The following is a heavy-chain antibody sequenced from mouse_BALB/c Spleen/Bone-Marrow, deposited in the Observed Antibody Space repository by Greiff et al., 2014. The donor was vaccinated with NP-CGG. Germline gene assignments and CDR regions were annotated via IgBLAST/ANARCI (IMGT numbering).Heavy chain of an antibody. CDR3: ARDGLDY. CDR2: ISSGGSYT. J-gene: IGHJ2*01. D-gene: IGHD2-3*01. Sequence: DVKLVASGGDLVKPGGSLKLSCAASGFTFSSYGMSWVRQTPDKRLEWVATISSGGSYTYYPDSVKGRFTISRDNAKNTLYLQMSSLKSEDTAMYYCARDGLDYWGQGTTLTVSS. CDR1: GFTFSSYG. V-gene: IGHV5-6*02.